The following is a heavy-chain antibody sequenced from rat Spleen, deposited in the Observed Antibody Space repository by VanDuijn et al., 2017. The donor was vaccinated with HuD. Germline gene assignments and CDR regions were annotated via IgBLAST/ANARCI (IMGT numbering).Heavy chain of an antibody. Sequence: EVQLVESGGGLVQPGRSLKLSCVASGFTFNNYWMTWIRQAPGKGLEWVASITNTGYSTYYPDSVKGRFTISRDNAKSTLYLQMNSLGSEDTAPYYCTSRWDGFAYWGQGTLVTVSS. D-gene: IGHD5-1*01. J-gene: IGHJ3*01. V-gene: IGHV5-31*01. CDR1: GFTFNNYW. CDR2: ITNTGYST. CDR3: TSRWDGFAY.